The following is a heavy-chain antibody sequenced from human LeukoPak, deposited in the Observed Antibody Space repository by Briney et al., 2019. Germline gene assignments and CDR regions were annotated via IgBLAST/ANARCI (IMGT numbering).Heavy chain of an antibody. J-gene: IGHJ5*02. D-gene: IGHD3-10*01. CDR3: AREPMVRGVIHP. CDR2: IYYSGST. Sequence: SETLSLTCTVSGGSISSYYWSWIRQPPGKGLEWIGSIYYSGSTYYNPSLKSRVTISVDTSKNQFSLKLSSVTAADTAVYYCAREPMVRGVIHPWGQGTLVTVSS. V-gene: IGHV4-59*12. CDR1: GGSISSYY.